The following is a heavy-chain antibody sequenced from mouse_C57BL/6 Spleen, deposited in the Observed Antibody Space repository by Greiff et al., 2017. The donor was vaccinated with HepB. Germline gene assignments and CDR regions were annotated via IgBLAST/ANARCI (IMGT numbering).Heavy chain of an antibody. Sequence: QVQLKESGAELAKPGASVKLSCKASGYTFTSYWMHWVKQRPGQGLEWIGYINPSSGYTKYNQKFKDKATLTADKSSSTDYMQLSSLTYEDSAVYYCARDLTTVVADYWGQGTTLTVSS. D-gene: IGHD1-1*01. CDR2: INPSSGYT. CDR3: ARDLTTVVADY. CDR1: GYTFTSYW. J-gene: IGHJ2*01. V-gene: IGHV1-7*01.